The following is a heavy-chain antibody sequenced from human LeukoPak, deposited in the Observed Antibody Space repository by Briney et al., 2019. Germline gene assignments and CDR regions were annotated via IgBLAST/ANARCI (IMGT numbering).Heavy chain of an antibody. D-gene: IGHD2-2*01. CDR1: GGSFSGYY. J-gene: IGHJ6*02. Sequence: SETLSLTCAVYGGSFSGYYWSWIRQPPGKGLEWIGEISHSGSTNYNPSLKSRVTISVDTSKNQFSLKLSSVTAADTAVYYCARVGVPAALRASYYYYYGMDVWGQGTTVTVSS. V-gene: IGHV4-34*01. CDR2: ISHSGST. CDR3: ARVGVPAALRASYYYYYGMDV.